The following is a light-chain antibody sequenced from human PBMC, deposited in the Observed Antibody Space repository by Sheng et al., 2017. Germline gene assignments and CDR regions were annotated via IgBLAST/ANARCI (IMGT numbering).Light chain of an antibody. Sequence: YELTQPPSVSVSPGQTASITCSGDKLGDKYACWYQQKPGQSPVLVIYQDSKRPSGIPERFSGSNSGNTATLTISGTQAMDEADYYCQAWDSSTVVFGGGTKLTVL. CDR3: QAWDSSTVV. CDR1: KLGDKY. CDR2: QDS. J-gene: IGLJ2*01. V-gene: IGLV3-1*01.